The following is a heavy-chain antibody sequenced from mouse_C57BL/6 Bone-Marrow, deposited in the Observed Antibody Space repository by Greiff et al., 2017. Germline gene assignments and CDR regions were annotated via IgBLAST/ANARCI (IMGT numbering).Heavy chain of an antibody. Sequence: VQLQQPGAELVRPGTSVKLSCKASGYTFTSYWMHWVKQRPGQGLEWIGVIDPSDSYTNYNQKFKGKSTLTVDKSSSTAYMQLSSLTSEDSAVYYCARDGYYPPWFAYWGQGTLVTVSA. CDR3: ARDGYYPPWFAY. CDR1: GYTFTSYW. CDR2: IDPSDSYT. J-gene: IGHJ3*01. V-gene: IGHV1-59*01. D-gene: IGHD2-3*01.